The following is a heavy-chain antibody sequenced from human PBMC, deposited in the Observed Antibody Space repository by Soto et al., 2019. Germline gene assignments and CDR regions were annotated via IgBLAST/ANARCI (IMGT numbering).Heavy chain of an antibody. CDR3: ASQDYDKSVYYFDY. V-gene: IGHV4-31*03. J-gene: IGHJ4*02. CDR2: IYYSGST. D-gene: IGHD3-22*01. CDR1: GGSISSGGYY. Sequence: PSETLSLTCTVSGGSISSGGYYWTWIRQHPGKGLEWIGYIYYSGSTYYNPSLKSRVTISVDTSKNQFSLKLSSVTAADTAVYYCASQDYDKSVYYFDYWGRGTLVTVSS.